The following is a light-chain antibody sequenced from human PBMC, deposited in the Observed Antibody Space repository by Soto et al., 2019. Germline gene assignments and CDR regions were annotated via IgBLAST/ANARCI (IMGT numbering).Light chain of an antibody. Sequence: QSALTQPPSASGSPGQSVTISCTGTSSDVGGYNYVSWYQQHPGKAPKLMIYEVSKRPSGVPDRFSGSKSANTASLTVSGLQAEDEADYYCATWDDSLSSVVFGGGTKLTVL. J-gene: IGLJ2*01. CDR3: ATWDDSLSSVV. CDR1: SSDVGGYNY. CDR2: EVS. V-gene: IGLV2-8*01.